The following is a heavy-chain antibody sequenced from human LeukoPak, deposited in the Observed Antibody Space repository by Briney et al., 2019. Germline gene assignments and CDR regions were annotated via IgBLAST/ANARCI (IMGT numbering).Heavy chain of an antibody. J-gene: IGHJ5*02. CDR2: INPNSGGT. CDR1: GYTFTGYY. Sequence: ASVKVSCKASGYTFTGYYMHWVRQAPGQGLEWMGWINPNSGGTNYAQKFQGRVTMTRDTSISTAYMELSRLRSDDTAVYYCARGFLWLSQTRGFDPWGQGTLVTVSS. D-gene: IGHD3-9*01. V-gene: IGHV1-2*02. CDR3: ARGFLWLSQTRGFDP.